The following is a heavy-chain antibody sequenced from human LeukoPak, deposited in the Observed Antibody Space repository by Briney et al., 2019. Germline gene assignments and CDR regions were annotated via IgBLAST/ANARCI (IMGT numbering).Heavy chain of an antibody. CDR2: ISGSGGST. CDR1: GFTFSSYA. CDR3: ANGRVLRYFDWPLDY. V-gene: IGHV3-23*01. Sequence: GGSLRLSCAASGFTFSSYAMSWVRQAPGKGLEWVSAISGSGGSTYYADPVKGRFTISRDNSKNTLYLQMNSLRAEDTAVYYCANGRVLRYFDWPLDYWGQGTLVTVSS. J-gene: IGHJ4*02. D-gene: IGHD3-9*01.